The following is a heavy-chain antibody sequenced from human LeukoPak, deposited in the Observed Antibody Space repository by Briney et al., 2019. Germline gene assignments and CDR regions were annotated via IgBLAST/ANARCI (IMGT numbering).Heavy chain of an antibody. Sequence: GGSLRLSCAASGFTFSSYWMHWVRQAPGKGLVWVSRINSDGSSTSYADSVKGRFTISRDNAKNTLNLQMNSLRAEDTAVYYCARTPGYDFWSGQGGFDPWGQGTLVTVSS. CDR2: INSDGSST. D-gene: IGHD3-3*01. V-gene: IGHV3-74*01. CDR3: ARTPGYDFWSGQGGFDP. J-gene: IGHJ5*02. CDR1: GFTFSSYW.